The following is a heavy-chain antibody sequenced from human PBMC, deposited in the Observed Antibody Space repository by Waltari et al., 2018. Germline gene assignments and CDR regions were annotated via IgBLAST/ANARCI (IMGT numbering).Heavy chain of an antibody. CDR1: GDSLSSYY. CDR2: IHTSEGT. V-gene: IGHV4-4*07. Sequence: QVQLQESGPGLVRPSETLSLNCSVSGDSLSSYYWSWFRQPAGKGLEWIGRIHTSEGTNFNPSLKSRVTMSLDTSQNQFSLNLRSVTAADTAVYYCAREGWADFSNPFDYWGQGTLVTVSS. CDR3: AREGWADFSNPFDY. J-gene: IGHJ4*02. D-gene: IGHD4-4*01.